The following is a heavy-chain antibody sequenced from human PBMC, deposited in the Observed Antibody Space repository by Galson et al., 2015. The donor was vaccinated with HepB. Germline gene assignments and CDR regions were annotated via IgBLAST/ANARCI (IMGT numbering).Heavy chain of an antibody. V-gene: IGHV1-24*01. Sequence: SVKVSCKVSGHTLTELSVHWVRRTPGKGLESMGGFDLEDGERIYAQKFQGRVTMTEDTSTDTAYMELSSLRSEDTAVYYCATAGSDWLPVYWGQGTLVTVSS. CDR3: ATAGSDWLPVY. CDR1: GHTLTELS. J-gene: IGHJ4*02. D-gene: IGHD3-9*01. CDR2: FDLEDGER.